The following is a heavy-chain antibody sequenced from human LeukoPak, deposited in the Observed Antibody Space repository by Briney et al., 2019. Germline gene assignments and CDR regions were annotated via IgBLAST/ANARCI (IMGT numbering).Heavy chain of an antibody. D-gene: IGHD2-8*01. J-gene: IGHJ4*02. CDR1: GFIFSSHG. CDR2: ISPSGDIT. V-gene: IGHV3-23*01. Sequence: PGGSLRLSCAASGFIFSSHGMNWVRQAPGKGLEWVSGISPSGDITYYADSVKGRFTISRDNSKNTVYLQMDSLRFEDAAVYYCARGTNGVWDFWGQGTLVTVSS. CDR3: ARGTNGVWDF.